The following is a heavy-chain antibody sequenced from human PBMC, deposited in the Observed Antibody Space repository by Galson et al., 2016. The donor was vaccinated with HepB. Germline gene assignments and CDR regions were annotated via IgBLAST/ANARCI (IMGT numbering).Heavy chain of an antibody. CDR3: TTDVSFRIYNYYNMDV. Sequence: SLRLSCAASGFTFSNAWMSWVRQAPGKGLEWVGRIKSKSDGGTTDYTAPVKGRFAISRDDSKNTLYLQMNGLKTEDTAIYYCTTDVSFRIYNYYNMDVWGQGTTVTVSS. CDR2: IKSKSDGGTT. CDR1: GFTFSNAW. V-gene: IGHV3-15*01. J-gene: IGHJ6*02. D-gene: IGHD1-14*01.